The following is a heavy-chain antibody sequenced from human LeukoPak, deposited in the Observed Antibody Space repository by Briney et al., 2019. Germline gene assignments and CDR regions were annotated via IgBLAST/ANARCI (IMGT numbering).Heavy chain of an antibody. D-gene: IGHD6-19*01. CDR3: ARGGAVAGLY. CDR2: ISSSGNTV. J-gene: IGHJ4*02. CDR1: GFTFSSYE. V-gene: IGHV3-48*03. Sequence: PGGSLRLSCAVPGFTFSSYEMNWVRQAPGKGLEWVSYISSSGNTVYYPDSVKGRFTISRDNAKNSLYLQMNSLRGEDTAVYYCARGGAVAGLYWGQGTLVTVSS.